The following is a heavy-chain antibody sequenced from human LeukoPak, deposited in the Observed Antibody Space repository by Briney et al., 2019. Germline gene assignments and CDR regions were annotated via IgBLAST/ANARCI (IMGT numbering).Heavy chain of an antibody. Sequence: PSETLSLTCTVSGGAITSYYWNWIRQPPGKGLERIGHIYYTGSTNYNPSLKSRVSISLDTSKNQFSLKLNSMTTADTAVYYCATATLGKVYYYYGLDVWGQGTTVTVSS. CDR2: IYYTGST. CDR3: ATATLGKVYYYYGLDV. J-gene: IGHJ6*02. D-gene: IGHD7-27*01. V-gene: IGHV4-59*01. CDR1: GGAITSYY.